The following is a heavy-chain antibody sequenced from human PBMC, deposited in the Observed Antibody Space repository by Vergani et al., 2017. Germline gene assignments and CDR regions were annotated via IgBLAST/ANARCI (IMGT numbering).Heavy chain of an antibody. CDR1: GFTFSSYG. CDR2: IRYDGSNK. Sequence: QVQLVESGGGVVQPGGSLRLSCAASGFTFSSYGMHWVRQAPGKGLEWVAFIRYDGSNKYYADSVKGRFTISRDNSKNTLYLQMNSLRAEDTAVYYCARDLNWLFDYWGQGTLVTVSS. J-gene: IGHJ4*02. V-gene: IGHV3-30*02. CDR3: ARDLNWLFDY. D-gene: IGHD1-20*01.